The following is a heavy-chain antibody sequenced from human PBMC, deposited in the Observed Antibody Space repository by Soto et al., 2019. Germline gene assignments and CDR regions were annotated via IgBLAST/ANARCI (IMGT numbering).Heavy chain of an antibody. Sequence: SETLSLTCTVSGGSISSGDYYWSWIRQPPGKGLEWIGYIYYSGSTYYNPSLKSRVTISVDTSKNQFSLKLSSVTAADTAVYYCARGGKYYDFWSGPNWFDPWGQGTLVTVSS. CDR3: ARGGKYYDFWSGPNWFDP. CDR2: IYYSGST. J-gene: IGHJ5*02. CDR1: GGSISSGDYY. V-gene: IGHV4-30-4*01. D-gene: IGHD3-3*01.